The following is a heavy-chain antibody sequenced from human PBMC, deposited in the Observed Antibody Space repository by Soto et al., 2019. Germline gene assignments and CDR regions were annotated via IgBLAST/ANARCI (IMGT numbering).Heavy chain of an antibody. CDR3: ARDGVRSGSQLKYNWFDP. Sequence: QVQLVESGGVVVQPGRSLRLSCAASGFTFSSYAMHWVRQAPGKGLEWVAVISYDGSNKYYADSVKGRFTISRDNSKNTLYLQMTRLSAEDTAVYYCARDGVRSGSQLKYNWFDPWGKGTLVTVSS. D-gene: IGHD3-10*01. CDR2: ISYDGSNK. J-gene: IGHJ5*02. V-gene: IGHV3-30-3*01. CDR1: GFTFSSYA.